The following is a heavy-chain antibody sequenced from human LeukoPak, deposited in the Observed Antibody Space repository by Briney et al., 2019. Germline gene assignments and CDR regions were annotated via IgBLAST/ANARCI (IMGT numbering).Heavy chain of an antibody. CDR1: GYTLTELS. CDR2: FDPEDGET. Sequence: ASVKVSCKVSGYTLTELSMHWVRQAPGKGLEWMGGFDPEDGETIYAQKFQGRVTMTEDTSTGTAYMELSSLRSEDTAVYYCATPPARNHYYYYMDVWGKGTTVTVSS. D-gene: IGHD6-6*01. V-gene: IGHV1-24*01. J-gene: IGHJ6*03. CDR3: ATPPARNHYYYYMDV.